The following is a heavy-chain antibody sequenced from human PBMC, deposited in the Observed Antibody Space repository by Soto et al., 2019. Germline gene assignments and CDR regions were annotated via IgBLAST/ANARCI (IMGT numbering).Heavy chain of an antibody. CDR2: ISARGDST. CDR1: GFTFSNYV. CDR3: AKAGRVDVAGTYYIDY. D-gene: IGHD6-19*01. Sequence: GGSLRLSCAASGFTFSNYVISWVRQAPGRGLEWVSMISARGDSTYYADSVKGRFTISRDNSKNTLYLQMNSLRDEDTAVYYCAKAGRVDVAGTYYIDYWGQGTPVTVSS. J-gene: IGHJ4*02. V-gene: IGHV3-23*01.